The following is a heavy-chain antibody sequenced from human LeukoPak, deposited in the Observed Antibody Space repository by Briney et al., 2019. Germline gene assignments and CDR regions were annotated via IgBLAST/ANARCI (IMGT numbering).Heavy chain of an antibody. V-gene: IGHV3-48*03. CDR2: ISGSGGST. Sequence: GGSLRLSCAASGFTFSSYEMNWVRQAPGKGLEWVSGISGSGGSTYYADSVKGRFTISRDSAKNSLDLQMNSLRAEDTAVYYCARKEGNYYYYGMDVWGQGTTVTVSS. CDR1: GFTFSSYE. CDR3: ARKEGNYYYYGMDV. J-gene: IGHJ6*02.